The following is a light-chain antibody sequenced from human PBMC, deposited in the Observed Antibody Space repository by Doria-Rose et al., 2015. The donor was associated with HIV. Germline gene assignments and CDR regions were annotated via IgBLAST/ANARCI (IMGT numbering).Light chain of an antibody. CDR2: RNN. V-gene: IGLV1-44*01. Sequence: QPVLTQSPSASGTPGQRVTISCSGSSSNIGSNTVNWYQQLPGTALKLLIYRNNQRPSGVPDRFSGSKSGTSASLAISGLQAEDEADYYCAAWDDSLNGWVFGGGTKLTVL. CDR3: AAWDDSLNGWV. CDR1: SSNIGSNT. J-gene: IGLJ3*02.